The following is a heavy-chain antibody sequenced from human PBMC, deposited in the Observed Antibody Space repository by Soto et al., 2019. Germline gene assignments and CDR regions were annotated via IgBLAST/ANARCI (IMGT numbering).Heavy chain of an antibody. CDR1: EYSISSSFY. D-gene: IGHD3-10*01. V-gene: IGHV4-38-2*02. Sequence: PETLSLTYSVSEYSISSSFYWGLIRQPPGKGLEWIGSIYHSGSSYYNPSLKSRVTISVDTSKNQFSLKVSSVTAADTAVYYFANPGIFGSRTYYGMDVWGQGTMV. CDR2: IYHSGSS. CDR3: ANPGIFGSRTYYGMDV. J-gene: IGHJ6*01.